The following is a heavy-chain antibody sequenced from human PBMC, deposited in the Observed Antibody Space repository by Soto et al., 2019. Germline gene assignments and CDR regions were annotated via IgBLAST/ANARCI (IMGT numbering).Heavy chain of an antibody. CDR1: GYTFTGYY. D-gene: IGHD2-21*02. CDR3: ARDQMGFGVVTAIHGYDGMDV. J-gene: IGHJ6*02. Sequence: ASVKVSCKASGYTFTGYYMHWVRQAPGQGLEWMGWINPNSGGTNYAQKFQGWVTMTRDTSISTAYMELSRLRSDDTAVYYCARDQMGFGVVTAIHGYDGMDVWGQGTTVTVSS. CDR2: INPNSGGT. V-gene: IGHV1-2*04.